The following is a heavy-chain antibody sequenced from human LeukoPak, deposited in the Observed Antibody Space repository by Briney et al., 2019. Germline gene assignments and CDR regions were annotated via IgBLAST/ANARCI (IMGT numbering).Heavy chain of an antibody. Sequence: SGGSLRLSCAASRFTVSSNYMSWVRQAPGKGLEWVSVIYSGGSTYYADSVKGRFTISRDNYTLYLQMNSLRAEDTAVYYCARVDYGDYGFDYWGQGTLVTVSS. V-gene: IGHV3-66*01. J-gene: IGHJ4*02. CDR1: RFTVSSNY. D-gene: IGHD4-17*01. CDR2: IYSGGST. CDR3: ARVDYGDYGFDY.